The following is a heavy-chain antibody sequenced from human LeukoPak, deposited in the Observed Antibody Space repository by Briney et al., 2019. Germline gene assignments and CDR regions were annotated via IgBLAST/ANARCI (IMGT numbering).Heavy chain of an antibody. D-gene: IGHD6-13*01. CDR1: GYTFTGYY. V-gene: IGHV1-69*06. J-gene: IGHJ6*03. CDR3: ARVVGLTGYSSTWYSGYYYYMDV. Sequence: SVKVSCKASGYTFTGYYMHWVRQAPGQGLEWMGGIIPIFGTANYAQKFQDRVTITADKSTSTAYMELSSLRSEDTAVYYCARVVGLTGYSSTWYSGYYYYMDVWGKGTTVTVSS. CDR2: IIPIFGTA.